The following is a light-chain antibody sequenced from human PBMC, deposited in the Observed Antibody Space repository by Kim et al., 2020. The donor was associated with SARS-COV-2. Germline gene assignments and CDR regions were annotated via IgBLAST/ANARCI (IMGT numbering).Light chain of an antibody. V-gene: IGKV3-20*01. Sequence: SPGEGATLSCGASQNIRSNYLAWYQQKPGQPPRLLIYGGSSRATGVPDKFRGSGTGTAFTLTIDRLAPGDFAVYFCQQYGTTPWTFGLGTKVDIK. J-gene: IGKJ1*01. CDR3: QQYGTTPWT. CDR1: QNIRSNY. CDR2: GGS.